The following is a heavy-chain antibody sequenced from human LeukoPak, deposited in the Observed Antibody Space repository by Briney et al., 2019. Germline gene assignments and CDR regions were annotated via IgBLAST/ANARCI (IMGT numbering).Heavy chain of an antibody. CDR3: AKVGHDILTGYSN. Sequence: GGSLRLSCAASGFTFSSYAMSWVRQTPGKGLEWVSAISGSGGSTYYADSVKGRFTISRDNSKNTLYLQMNSLRAEDTAVYYCAKVGHDILTGYSNWGQGTLVTVSS. D-gene: IGHD3-9*01. CDR1: GFTFSSYA. V-gene: IGHV3-23*01. J-gene: IGHJ4*02. CDR2: ISGSGGST.